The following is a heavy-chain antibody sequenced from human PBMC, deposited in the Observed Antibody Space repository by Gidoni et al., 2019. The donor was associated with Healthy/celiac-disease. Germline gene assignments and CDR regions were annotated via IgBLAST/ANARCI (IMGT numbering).Heavy chain of an antibody. CDR2: IWYDGSNK. CDR1: GFTFSSYG. CDR3: ARDYDYRFDY. D-gene: IGHD3-16*01. J-gene: IGHJ4*02. Sequence: HVQLVESGGGVVQPGRSLRLSCAASGFTFSSYGMHWVRQAPGKGLEWVAVIWYDGSNKYYADSVKGRFTISRDNSKNTLYMQMNSLRAEDTAVYYCARDYDYRFDYWGQGTLVTVSS. V-gene: IGHV3-33*01.